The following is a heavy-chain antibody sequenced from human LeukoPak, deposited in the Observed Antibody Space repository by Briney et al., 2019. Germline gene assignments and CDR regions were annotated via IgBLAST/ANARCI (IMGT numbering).Heavy chain of an antibody. J-gene: IGHJ3*02. D-gene: IGHD2-2*03. CDR2: ISYNGNQ. CDR3: ARDPLDISRWTNAFDI. CDR1: GFIFVNYG. Sequence: PGGSLRLSCPASGFIFVNYGFDWVRPAPVKAREGVAFISYNGNQKYGDSVKGRFTISRDNSKNTLYLQVNGLRPEDTAVYYCARDPLDISRWTNAFDIWGQGTMVSVSS. V-gene: IGHV3-30-3*01.